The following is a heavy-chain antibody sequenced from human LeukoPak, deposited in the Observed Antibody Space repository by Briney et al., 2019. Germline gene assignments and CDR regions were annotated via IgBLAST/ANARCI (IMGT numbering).Heavy chain of an antibody. V-gene: IGHV4-59*01. Sequence: ASETLSLTCTVSGDSISNYYWSWIRQPPGKELEWIGYIYNSGTTYYKPSLKSRVTISVDTSKNQFSLRLRSVTAADTAVYYCARYMAAVGKVDYWGQGTLVTVSS. CDR3: ARYMAAVGKVDY. J-gene: IGHJ4*02. CDR1: GDSISNYY. CDR2: IYNSGTT. D-gene: IGHD6-13*01.